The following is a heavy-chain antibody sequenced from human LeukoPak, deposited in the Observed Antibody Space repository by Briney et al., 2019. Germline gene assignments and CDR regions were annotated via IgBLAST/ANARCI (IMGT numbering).Heavy chain of an antibody. CDR3: ARGGGQHHFEY. CDR2: ISATGYTT. D-gene: IGHD2-15*01. CDR1: GFILSTYA. V-gene: IGHV3-23*01. Sequence: PGGSLRLSCAASGFILSTYAMSWVRQAPGRGLEWVSAISATGYTTYYADSVKGRFTISTDNSKSTVYLQMNSLRAEDTAVYYCARGGGQHHFEYWGQGTLVTVSS. J-gene: IGHJ4*02.